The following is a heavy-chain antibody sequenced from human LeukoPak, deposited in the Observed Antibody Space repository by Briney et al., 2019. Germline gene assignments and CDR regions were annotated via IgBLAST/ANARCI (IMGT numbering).Heavy chain of an antibody. CDR2: IYYSGST. CDR3: ARHGLTNGGSLFDY. CDR1: GGSISSYY. J-gene: IGHJ4*02. Sequence: SETLSLTCTVSGGSISSYYWSWIRQPPGKGLEWIGYIYYSGSTNYNPSLKSRVTISVDTSKNQFSLKLSSVTATDTAVYYCARHGLTNGGSLFDYWGQGTLVTVSS. D-gene: IGHD2-8*01. V-gene: IGHV4-59*08.